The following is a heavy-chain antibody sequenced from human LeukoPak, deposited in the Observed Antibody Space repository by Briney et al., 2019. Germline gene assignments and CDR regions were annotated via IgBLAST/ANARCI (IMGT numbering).Heavy chain of an antibody. J-gene: IGHJ4*02. CDR2: ISYDGNEK. CDR3: VRKGGTMITYRPFDY. D-gene: IGHD3-16*01. Sequence: GRSLRLSCAASGFSFSSYTMHWVRQAPGTGLQWVAVISYDGNEKFYADSVRGRFTISRDSSKNTLYLEMNSLRPEDTAIYYCVRKGGTMITYRPFDYWGQGTLVTVSS. V-gene: IGHV3-30*04. CDR1: GFSFSSYT.